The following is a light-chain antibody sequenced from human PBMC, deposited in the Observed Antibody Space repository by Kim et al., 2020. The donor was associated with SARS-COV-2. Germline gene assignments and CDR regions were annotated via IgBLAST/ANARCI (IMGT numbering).Light chain of an antibody. Sequence: ELTQPPSVSVSSGQTASITCSGDNLGNKYVGWYQQKPGQSPVVVIYQDTKRPSGIPARFSGSNSGNIATLTISGTQAMDEADYYCQAWDTTTATYVFGTGTKVTVL. CDR2: QDT. V-gene: IGLV3-1*01. J-gene: IGLJ1*01. CDR1: NLGNKY. CDR3: QAWDTTTATYV.